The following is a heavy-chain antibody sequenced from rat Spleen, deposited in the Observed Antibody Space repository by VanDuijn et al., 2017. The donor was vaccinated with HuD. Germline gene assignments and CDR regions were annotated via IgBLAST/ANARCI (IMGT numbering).Heavy chain of an antibody. Sequence: EVQLVESGGGLVQPGRSLKLSCAASGFTFRDYDMAWVRQAPTKGLEWVASISPSGGSIFYRDSMKGRFTVSRDNAKSTLYLQMDSLRSEDTATYYCARPHSYYYVMDTWGQGASVTVSS. J-gene: IGHJ4*01. CDR2: ISPSGGSI. CDR1: GFTFRDYD. V-gene: IGHV5-25*01. CDR3: ARPHSYYYVMDT.